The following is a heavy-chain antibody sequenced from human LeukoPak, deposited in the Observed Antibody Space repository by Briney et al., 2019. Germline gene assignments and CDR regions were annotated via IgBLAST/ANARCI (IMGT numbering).Heavy chain of an antibody. Sequence: SVKVSCKASGGTFSSYAISWVRQAPGQGLEWMGGIIPIFGTANYAQKFQGRVTITADESTSTAYMELSSLRSEDTAVYYCARGSSITMVRGVPTDYNYFDYWGQGTLVTVSS. V-gene: IGHV1-69*13. CDR3: ARGSSITMVRGVPTDYNYFDY. CDR2: IIPIFGTA. CDR1: GGTFSSYA. J-gene: IGHJ4*02. D-gene: IGHD3-10*01.